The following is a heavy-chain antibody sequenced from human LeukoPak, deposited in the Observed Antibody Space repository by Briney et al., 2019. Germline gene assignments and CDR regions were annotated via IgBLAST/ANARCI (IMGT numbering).Heavy chain of an antibody. D-gene: IGHD2-15*01. V-gene: IGHV4-39*01. CDR1: GGSISSSSYY. CDR2: IYYSGST. CDR3: ARVVVAVPRYYYYYGMDV. J-gene: IGHJ6*02. Sequence: SETLSLTCTVSGGSISSSSYYWGWIRQPPGKGLEWIGSIYYSGSTYYNPSLKSRVTISVDTSKNQFSLKLSSVTAADTAVYYCARVVVAVPRYYYYYGMDVWGQGTTVTVSS.